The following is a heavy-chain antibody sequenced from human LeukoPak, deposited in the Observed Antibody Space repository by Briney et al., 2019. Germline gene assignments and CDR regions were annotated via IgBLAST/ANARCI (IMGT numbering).Heavy chain of an antibody. V-gene: IGHV3-23*01. CDR1: GFTFSSHA. Sequence: GGSLRLSCGASGFTFSSHAMSWVRQAPGKGLEWVSAISGSGGSTDYADSVKGRFTMSRDNSKNTLFLQMNSLRAEDTAVYYCARGYYDSSGYYPNWFDPWGQRTLVTVSS. CDR2: ISGSGGST. D-gene: IGHD3-22*01. CDR3: ARGYYDSSGYYPNWFDP. J-gene: IGHJ5*02.